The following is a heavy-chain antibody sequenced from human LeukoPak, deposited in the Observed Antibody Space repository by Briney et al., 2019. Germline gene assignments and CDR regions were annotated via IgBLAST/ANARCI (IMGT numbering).Heavy chain of an antibody. V-gene: IGHV4-38-2*02. Sequence: KPSETLSLTCIVSGFFIRSDYAWGWVRQPPGKGLEWIGIIYHSGNTYYNPSLKSRVTMSVDTSRNQFSLKMRSVTAADTAVYYCVRDIWGLPPDYWGQGTLVTVSS. CDR1: GFFIRSDYA. CDR2: IYHSGNT. J-gene: IGHJ4*02. CDR3: VRDIWGLPPDY. D-gene: IGHD3-16*01.